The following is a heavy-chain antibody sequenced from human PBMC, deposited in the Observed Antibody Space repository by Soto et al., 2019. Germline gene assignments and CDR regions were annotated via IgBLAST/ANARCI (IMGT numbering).Heavy chain of an antibody. V-gene: IGHV3-33*01. CDR1: GFTFSSYG. Sequence: GGSQRLSCAASGFTFSSYGMHWVRQAPGKGLEWVAVIWYDGSNKYYADSVKGRFTISRDNSKNTLYLQMNSLRAEDTAVYYCARDGIAAAGRTNIFQHWGQGTLVTVSS. CDR2: IWYDGSNK. J-gene: IGHJ1*01. CDR3: ARDGIAAAGRTNIFQH. D-gene: IGHD6-13*01.